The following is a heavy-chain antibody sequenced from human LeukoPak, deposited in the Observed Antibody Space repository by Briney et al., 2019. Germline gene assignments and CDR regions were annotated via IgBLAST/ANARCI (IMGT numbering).Heavy chain of an antibody. Sequence: PGGSLRISCAASGFTFSSYSKTWVRQAPGKGLEWVSSISSSSSYIYYADSVKGRFTISRDNAKNSLYLQMNSLRAEDTAVYYCARDLRRLGDSSEIWGQGTLVTVSS. CDR3: ARDLRRLGDSSEI. J-gene: IGHJ4*02. CDR2: ISSSSSYI. CDR1: GFTFSSYS. V-gene: IGHV3-21*01. D-gene: IGHD3-22*01.